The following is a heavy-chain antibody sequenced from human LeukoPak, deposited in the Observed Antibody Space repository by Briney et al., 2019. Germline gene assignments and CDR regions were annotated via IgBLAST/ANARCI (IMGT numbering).Heavy chain of an antibody. CDR2: IRSKAYGGTT. J-gene: IGHJ3*02. CDR3: TRDQADCSSTSCYGSNAFDI. V-gene: IGHV3-49*03. CDR1: GFTFGDYA. D-gene: IGHD2-2*01. Sequence: SGRSLRLSCTASGFTFGDYAMSWFRQAPGKGLEWVGFIRSKAYGGTTEYAASVKGRFTISRDDSKSIAYLQMNSLKTEDTAVYYCTRDQADCSSTSCYGSNAFDIWGQGTMVTVSS.